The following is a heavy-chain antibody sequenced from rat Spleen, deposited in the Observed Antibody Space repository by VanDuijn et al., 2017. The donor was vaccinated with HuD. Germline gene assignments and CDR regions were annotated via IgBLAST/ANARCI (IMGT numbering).Heavy chain of an antibody. V-gene: IGHV5-7*01. CDR1: GFTFSDYN. D-gene: IGHD1-11*01. CDR2: ISYDGSST. CDR3: ARDGLGYGSFDY. J-gene: IGHJ2*01. Sequence: EVQLVESGGGLVQPGRSLKLSCAASGFTFSDYNMAWVRQAPKKGLEWVATISYDGSSTYYRDSVKGRFTISRDNAKSTLYLQRDSRRSEDTATYCCARDGLGYGSFDYWGQGVMVTVSS.